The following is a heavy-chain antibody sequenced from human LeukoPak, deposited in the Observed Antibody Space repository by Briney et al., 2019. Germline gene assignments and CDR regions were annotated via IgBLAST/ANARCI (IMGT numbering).Heavy chain of an antibody. CDR1: GGTFSSYA. Sequence: SVKVSCKASGGTFSSYAISWVRQAPGQGLEWMGGIIPIFGTANYAQKFQGRVTITADESTSTAYMELSSLRSVDTAVYYCARDPIAAAGKLDWGQGTLVTVSS. V-gene: IGHV1-69*13. CDR3: ARDPIAAAGKLD. D-gene: IGHD6-13*01. CDR2: IIPIFGTA. J-gene: IGHJ4*02.